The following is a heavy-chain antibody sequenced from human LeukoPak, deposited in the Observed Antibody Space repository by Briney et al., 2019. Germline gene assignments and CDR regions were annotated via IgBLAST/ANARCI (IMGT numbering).Heavy chain of an antibody. Sequence: GGSLRLSCAASGFTFSSYSMNWVRQAPRKGLEWVSSISSSSSYIYYADSVKGRFTISRDNAKNSLYLQMNSLRAEDTAVYYCARDYYGSGSYYTTTDAFDIWGQGTMVTVSS. CDR1: GFTFSSYS. V-gene: IGHV3-21*01. CDR3: ARDYYGSGSYYTTTDAFDI. CDR2: ISSSSSYI. J-gene: IGHJ3*02. D-gene: IGHD3-10*01.